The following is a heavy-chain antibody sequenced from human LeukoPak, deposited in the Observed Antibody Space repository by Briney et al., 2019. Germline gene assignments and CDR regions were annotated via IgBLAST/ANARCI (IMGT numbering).Heavy chain of an antibody. D-gene: IGHD6-6*01. V-gene: IGHV3-23*01. CDR2: ISGSGGST. J-gene: IGHJ4*02. Sequence: PGGSLRLSCAASGFTFSSFSMNWVRQAPGKGLEWVSAISGSGGSTYYADSVKGRFTISRDNSKNTLYLQMNSLRAEDTAVYYCAKDPRPRIAARQVDYWGQGTLVTVSS. CDR3: AKDPRPRIAARQVDY. CDR1: GFTFSSFS.